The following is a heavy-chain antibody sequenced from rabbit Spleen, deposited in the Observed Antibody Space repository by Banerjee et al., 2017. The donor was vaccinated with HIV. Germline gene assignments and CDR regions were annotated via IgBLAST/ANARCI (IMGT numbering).Heavy chain of an antibody. J-gene: IGHJ4*01. Sequence: QEQLVESGGDLVKPEGSLTLTCTASGFSFSDTYWICWVRQAPGKGLEWIGCIGVGSGSTYYASWAKGRFTISKTSSTTVPLQMTSLTAADTATYFCTRDYAGVAGYGGASHATNLWGPGTLVTVS. V-gene: IGHV1S45*01. CDR3: TRDYAGVAGYGGASHATNL. CDR2: IGVGSGST. CDR1: GFSFSDTYW. D-gene: IGHD4-2*01.